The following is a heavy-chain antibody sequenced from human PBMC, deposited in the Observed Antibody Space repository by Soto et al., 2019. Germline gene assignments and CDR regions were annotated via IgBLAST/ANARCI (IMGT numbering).Heavy chain of an antibody. Sequence: PGGSLRLSCAASGFSFSSHSMKWVRQAPGKGLEWVSSISSSSYIYYADSVKGRFTISRDNAKNSLYLQMNSLRPEDTAVYYCARVGYSFGIFDYWGQGTLVTVAS. J-gene: IGHJ4*02. CDR3: ARVGYSFGIFDY. D-gene: IGHD5-18*01. CDR1: GFSFSSHS. CDR2: ISSSSYI. V-gene: IGHV3-21*04.